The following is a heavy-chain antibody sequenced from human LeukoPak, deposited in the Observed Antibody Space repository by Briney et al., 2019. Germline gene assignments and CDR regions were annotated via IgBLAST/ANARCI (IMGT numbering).Heavy chain of an antibody. CDR2: ISGSDGST. CDR1: GFIFNYYA. CDR3: AKSGYSTGWFRAFDI. V-gene: IGHV3-23*01. D-gene: IGHD6-19*01. J-gene: IGHJ3*02. Sequence: GGSLRFSCATSGFIFNYYAMSWVRQAPGKGLEWVSGISGSDGSTYYADSVKGRFSISRDNSKKTLFLQMNSLRAEDTAVYYCAKSGYSTGWFRAFDIWGHGTLFTVSS.